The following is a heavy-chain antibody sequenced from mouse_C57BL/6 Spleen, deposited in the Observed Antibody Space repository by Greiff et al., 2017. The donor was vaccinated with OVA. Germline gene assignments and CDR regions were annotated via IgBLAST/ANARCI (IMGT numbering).Heavy chain of an antibody. J-gene: IGHJ4*01. D-gene: IGHD1-1*01. CDR3: AIQYYGSSLYYAMDY. V-gene: IGHV2-2*01. CDR1: GFSFTSYG. CDR2: IWSGGST. Sequence: PRVESGPGLVQPSQSLSISCTVSGFSFTSYGVHLVRQSPGKGLALLGVIWSGGSTDYNAAFISRQSNKKDNYKSQVFYKINSLKADDTAIYYCAIQYYGSSLYYAMDYWGQGTSVTVSS.